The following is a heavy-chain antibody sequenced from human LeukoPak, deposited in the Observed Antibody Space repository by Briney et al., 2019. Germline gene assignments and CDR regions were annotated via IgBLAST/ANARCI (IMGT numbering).Heavy chain of an antibody. CDR3: ARRDRSSPAFDY. J-gene: IGHJ4*02. CDR1: GFTFSNYS. D-gene: IGHD3-22*01. V-gene: IGHV3-23*01. Sequence: GGSLRLSCAGSGFTFSNYSMSWVRQAPGKGLEWVSLMSSSGGRTYYADSVKGRFTISRDNSKNTLYLQMNSLRAEDTAVYYCARRDRSSPAFDYWGQGTLVTVSS. CDR2: MSSSGGRT.